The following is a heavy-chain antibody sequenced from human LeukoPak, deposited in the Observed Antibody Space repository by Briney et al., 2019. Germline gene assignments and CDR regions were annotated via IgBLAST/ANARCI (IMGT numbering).Heavy chain of an antibody. CDR3: ARDSRNKAANY. D-gene: IGHD6-25*01. Sequence: GRSLRLSCAASGFTFSTFGMHWIRQAPGKGLEWVAVISSDGSKEYYADSVKGRFTISRDDSNNTVYVQMNSLRTEDTAVYYCARDSRNKAANYWGQGTRVTVPS. V-gene: IGHV3-30*01. CDR2: ISSDGSKE. J-gene: IGHJ4*02. CDR1: GFTFSTFG.